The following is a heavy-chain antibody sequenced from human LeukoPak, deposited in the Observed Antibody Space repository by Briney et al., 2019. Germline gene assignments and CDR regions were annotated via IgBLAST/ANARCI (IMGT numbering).Heavy chain of an antibody. V-gene: IGHV1-18*01. Sequence: GASVKVSCKASGYTFTSYGISWVRQAPGQGLEWMGWISAYNGNTDYAQKLQGRVTMTTDTSTSTAYMELRSLRSDDTAVYYCARTYYDFWSGSEDHYYYYMDVWGKGTTVTVSS. CDR1: GYTFTSYG. J-gene: IGHJ6*03. D-gene: IGHD3-3*01. CDR2: ISAYNGNT. CDR3: ARTYYDFWSGSEDHYYYYMDV.